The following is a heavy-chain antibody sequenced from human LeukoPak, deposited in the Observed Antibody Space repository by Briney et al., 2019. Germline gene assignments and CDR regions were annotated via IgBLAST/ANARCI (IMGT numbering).Heavy chain of an antibody. CDR3: ARDFDY. Sequence: AGGSLRLSCSASGXTFSSYAMHWVRQAPGKGLEWVAVISYDGSNKYYADSVKGRFTISRDNSKNTLYLQMNSLRAEDTAVYYCARDFDYWGQGTLVTVSS. V-gene: IGHV3-30-3*01. CDR1: GXTFSSYA. CDR2: ISYDGSNK. J-gene: IGHJ4*02.